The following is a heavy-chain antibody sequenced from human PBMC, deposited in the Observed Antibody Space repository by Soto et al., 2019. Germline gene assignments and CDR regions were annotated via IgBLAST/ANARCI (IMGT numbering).Heavy chain of an antibody. J-gene: IGHJ6*03. CDR2: IYSGGST. D-gene: IGHD2-2*01. CDR1: GFTVSSNY. CDR3: ARVGEGEYQLPPPGYMDC. Sequence: HPGGSLRLSCAASGFTVSSNYMSWVRQAPGKGLEWVSVIYSGGSTYYADSVKGRFTISRHNSKNTLYLQMNSLRAEDTAVYYSARVGEGEYQLPPPGYMDCWGTGPTVTVSS. V-gene: IGHV3-53*04.